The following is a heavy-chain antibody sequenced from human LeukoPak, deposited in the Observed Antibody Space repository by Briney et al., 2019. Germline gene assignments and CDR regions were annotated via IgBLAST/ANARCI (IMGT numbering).Heavy chain of an antibody. CDR3: ARSGYFYAYSHYMDF. D-gene: IGHD5-18*01. Sequence: SETLSLTCTVSGGSISSSSYYWGWIRQPPGKGLEWIGSIYYSGSTNYNPSLKSRVTISVDTSKNQFSLRLSSVTAADTAVYYCARSGYFYAYSHYMDFWGKGTTVTISS. J-gene: IGHJ6*03. V-gene: IGHV4-39*07. CDR1: GGSISSSSYY. CDR2: IYYSGST.